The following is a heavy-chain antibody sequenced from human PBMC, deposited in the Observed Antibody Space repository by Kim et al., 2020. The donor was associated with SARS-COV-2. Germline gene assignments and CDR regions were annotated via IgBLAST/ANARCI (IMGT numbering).Heavy chain of an antibody. D-gene: IGHD3-3*01. J-gene: IGHJ6*02. V-gene: IGHV3-53*04. CDR2: IYSGGST. CDR3: ARLRWDFWSGYGTFGMDV. CDR1: GFTVSSNY. Sequence: GGSLRLSCSASGFTVSSNYMSWVRQAPGKGLEWVSVIYSGGSTYYADSVKGRYTISRHNSKNTLYLQMNSLRAEDTAVYYCARLRWDFWSGYGTFGMDVWGQGTTVTVSS.